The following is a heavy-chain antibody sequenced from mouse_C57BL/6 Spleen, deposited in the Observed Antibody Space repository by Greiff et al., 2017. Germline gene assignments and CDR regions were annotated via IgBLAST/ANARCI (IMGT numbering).Heavy chain of an antibody. CDR1: GYTFTDYN. Sequence: VQLKESGPELVKPGASVKMSCKASGYTFTDYNMHWVKQSHGKSLEWIGYINPNNGGTKYNEKFKSKATLTVDKPSSTAYMQLSSLTSEDSAVYYCARDDYDYWGQGTTLTVSS. CDR2: INPNNGGT. J-gene: IGHJ2*01. V-gene: IGHV1-22*01. D-gene: IGHD2-4*01. CDR3: ARDDYDY.